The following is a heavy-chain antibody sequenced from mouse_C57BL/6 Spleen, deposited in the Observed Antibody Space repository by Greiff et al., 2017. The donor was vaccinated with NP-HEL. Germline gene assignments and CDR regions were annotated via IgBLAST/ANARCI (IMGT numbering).Heavy chain of an antibody. Sequence: VKLQQSGPELVKPGASVKISCKASGYAFSSSWMNWVKQRPGKGLEWIGRIYPGDGDTNYNGKFKGKATLTADKSSSTAYMQLSSLTSEDSAVYFCARSGDYGNYLYYAMDYWGQGTSVTVSS. V-gene: IGHV1-82*01. D-gene: IGHD2-1*01. CDR2: IYPGDGDT. CDR3: ARSGDYGNYLYYAMDY. J-gene: IGHJ4*01. CDR1: GYAFSSSW.